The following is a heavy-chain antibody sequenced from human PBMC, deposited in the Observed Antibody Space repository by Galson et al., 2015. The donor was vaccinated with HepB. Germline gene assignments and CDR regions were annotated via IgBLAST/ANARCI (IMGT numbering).Heavy chain of an antibody. CDR1: GYMFFTYL. V-gene: IGHV7-4-1*02. CDR3: ARVPNIFSGRGPVDH. D-gene: IGHD3-9*01. CDR2: INTSNKSP. J-gene: IGHJ4*02. Sequence: VKVSCKASGYMFFTYLIIWVRQAPGQGLEWLGWINTSNKSPTYAHGFTGRFVFSLDMSVSTAYLQINSLQPYDSAVYYCARVPNIFSGRGPVDHWGQGTLVTVSS.